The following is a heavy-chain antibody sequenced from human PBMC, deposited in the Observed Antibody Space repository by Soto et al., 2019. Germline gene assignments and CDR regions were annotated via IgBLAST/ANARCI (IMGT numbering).Heavy chain of an antibody. CDR1: GGSFRGNY. J-gene: IGHJ3*02. V-gene: IGHV4-34*01. CDR3: ARDPRITIFGTDAFDI. D-gene: IGHD3-3*01. Sequence: SETLSLTCAVYGGSFRGNYWIWIRQPPGKGLEWIGEIYYSGSTYYNPSLKSRVTISVDTSKNQFSLKLSSVTAADTAVYYCARDPRITIFGTDAFDIWGQGTMVTVSS. CDR2: IYYSGST.